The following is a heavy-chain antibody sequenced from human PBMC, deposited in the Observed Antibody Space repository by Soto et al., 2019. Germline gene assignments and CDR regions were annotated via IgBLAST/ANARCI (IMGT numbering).Heavy chain of an antibody. CDR1: GFTFSSYG. Sequence: QVQLVESGGGVVQPGRSLRLSCAASGFTFSSYGMHWVRQAPGKGLEWLAVISYDGSNKYYADSVKGRFTISRDNSKNTLYLQMNSLRAEDTAVYYCAKFWATMIVVVELPDYCGQGTLVTVSS. CDR2: ISYDGSNK. J-gene: IGHJ4*02. D-gene: IGHD3-22*01. CDR3: AKFWATMIVVVELPDY. V-gene: IGHV3-30*18.